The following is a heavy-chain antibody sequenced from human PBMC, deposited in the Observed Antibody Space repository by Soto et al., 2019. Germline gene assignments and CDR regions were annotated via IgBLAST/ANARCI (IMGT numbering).Heavy chain of an antibody. V-gene: IGHV4-38-2*01. CDR3: TRRQIHFCAGTYYIDD. D-gene: IGHD3-10*02. J-gene: IGHJ4*02. Sequence: QLQLQESGPGLVQPSETLSLTCAVSGDSITTAPYWCWLRQPPGKGLQWIGIIYHTGTTYYTPSLDSRVFISVDSSKNQFSLKLNSVTAADTAVYYCTRRQIHFCAGTYYIDDWGQGTLVTVSS. CDR2: IYHTGTT. CDR1: GDSITTAPY.